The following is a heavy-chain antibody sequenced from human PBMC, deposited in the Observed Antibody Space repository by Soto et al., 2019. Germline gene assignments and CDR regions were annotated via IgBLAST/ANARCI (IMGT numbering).Heavy chain of an antibody. Sequence: PGGSLRLSCAASGFTFSSYGMHWVRQAPGKGLEWVAVISYDGSSKYYADSVKGRFTISRDNSKNTLYLQMNSLRAEDTAVYYCAKLPEYHYYYDSSALRQHDAFDIWGQGTMVTVSS. V-gene: IGHV3-30*18. CDR3: AKLPEYHYYYDSSALRQHDAFDI. CDR1: GFTFSSYG. J-gene: IGHJ3*02. CDR2: ISYDGSSK. D-gene: IGHD3-22*01.